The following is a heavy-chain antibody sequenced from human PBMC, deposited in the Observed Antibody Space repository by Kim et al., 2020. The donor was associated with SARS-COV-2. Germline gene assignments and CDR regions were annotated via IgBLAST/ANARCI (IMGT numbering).Heavy chain of an antibody. D-gene: IGHD5-12*01. J-gene: IGHJ2*01. CDR2: INEDGSDK. V-gene: IGHV3-7*01. Sequence: GGSLRLSCVASGFIFSPYWMGWVRQAPGKGLEWVANINEDGSDKYYVESVKGRFTIARDSAKNSLYLQMSSLRAEDTAVYYCARDTYRFFALWGRGTLVTVSS. CDR3: ARDTYRFFAL. CDR1: GFIFSPYW.